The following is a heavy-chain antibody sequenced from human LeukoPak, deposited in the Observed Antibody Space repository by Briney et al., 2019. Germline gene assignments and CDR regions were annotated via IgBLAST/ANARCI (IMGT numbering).Heavy chain of an antibody. CDR3: ARDVGNFDY. J-gene: IGHJ4*02. V-gene: IGHV3-74*01. CDR2: INGDGIST. CDR1: GFTFSNYW. Sequence: PGGSLRLSCAASGFTFSNYWMHWVRQAPGKGLVWVSRINGDGISTGYADSVKGRITVSRDNAKKTLYLQMNSLRAEDTAVYYCARDVGNFDYWGQGTLVTVSS.